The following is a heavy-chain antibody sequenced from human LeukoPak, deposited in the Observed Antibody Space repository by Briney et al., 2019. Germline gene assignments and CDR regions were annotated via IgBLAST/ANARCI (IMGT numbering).Heavy chain of an antibody. CDR1: GYSISSGYH. J-gene: IGHJ4*02. V-gene: IGHV4-38-2*02. CDR3: ARASYSYDINGWVPFDY. D-gene: IGHD3-22*01. Sequence: SETLSLTCSVSGYSISSGYHWGWIRQPPGKGLEWIGSIYHSGSTYYNTSLKSRVTISVDTSKNQFSLKLNSVTAADTAVYYCARASYSYDINGWVPFDYWGQGTLVTVSS. CDR2: IYHSGST.